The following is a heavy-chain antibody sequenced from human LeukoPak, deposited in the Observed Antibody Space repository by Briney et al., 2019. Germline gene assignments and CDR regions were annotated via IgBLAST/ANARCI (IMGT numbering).Heavy chain of an antibody. CDR1: GGSISSGDYY. CDR3: ARDLADIVVVPAASPDAFDI. V-gene: IGHV4-30-4*08. CDR2: IYYSGST. Sequence: PSETLSLTCTVSGGSISSGDYYWSWIRQPPGKGLEWIGYIYYSGSTHYNPSLKSRVTISVETSKNQFSLKLSSVTAADTAVYYCARDLADIVVVPAASPDAFDIWGQGTMVTVSS. D-gene: IGHD2-2*01. J-gene: IGHJ3*02.